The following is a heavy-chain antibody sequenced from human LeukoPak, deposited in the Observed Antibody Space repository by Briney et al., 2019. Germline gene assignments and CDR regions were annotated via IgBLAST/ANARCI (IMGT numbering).Heavy chain of an antibody. J-gene: IGHJ4*02. V-gene: IGHV3-21*01. CDR2: ISSSSSYI. Sequence: GGSLRLSCAASGFTFSSYSMNRVRPAPGKGLEWVSSISSSSSYIYYADTVKGRFTISRDNAKNSLYLQMNSLRAEDTAVYYCARDRWPDYWGQGTLVTVSS. CDR3: ARDRWPDY. D-gene: IGHD2-15*01. CDR1: GFTFSSYS.